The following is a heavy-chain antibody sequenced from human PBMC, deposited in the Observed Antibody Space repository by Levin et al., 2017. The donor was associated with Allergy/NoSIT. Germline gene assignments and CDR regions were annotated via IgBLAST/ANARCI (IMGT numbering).Heavy chain of an antibody. CDR3: ARDGRIPLGH. Sequence: SVKVSCKPSGGTFGTYSFTWVRQAPGQGPEWMGRIIPIHAMSNYAQNFQGRLTISADESTTTIYMELSTLTSDDTAVYYCARDGRIPLGHWGQGTLITVSS. J-gene: IGHJ4*02. D-gene: IGHD1-26*01. V-gene: IGHV1-69*04. CDR1: GGTFGTYS. CDR2: IIPIHAMS.